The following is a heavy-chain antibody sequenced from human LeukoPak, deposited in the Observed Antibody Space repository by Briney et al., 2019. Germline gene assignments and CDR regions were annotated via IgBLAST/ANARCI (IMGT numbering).Heavy chain of an antibody. CDR3: ARGFAILTGYRHLPYYMDV. V-gene: IGHV4-59*01. J-gene: IGHJ6*03. CDR2: IYYSGST. D-gene: IGHD3-9*01. CDR1: GGSISSYY. Sequence: SETLSLTCTVSGGSISSYYWSWIRQPPGKGLEWIGYIYYSGSTNYNPSLKSRVTISVDTSKNQFSLKLSSVTAADTAVYYCARGFAILTGYRHLPYYMDVWGKGTTVTVSS.